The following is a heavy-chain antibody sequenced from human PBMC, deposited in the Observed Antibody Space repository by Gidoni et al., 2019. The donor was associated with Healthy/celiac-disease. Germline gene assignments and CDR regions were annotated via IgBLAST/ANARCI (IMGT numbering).Heavy chain of an antibody. CDR3: ARDLGYDSSGYYHY. J-gene: IGHJ4*02. Sequence: EVQLVESGGGLVKPGGSLRISCAASGFTFSSYSMNWVRQAPGKGLEWVSSISSSSSYIYYADSVKGRFTISRDNAKHSLYLQMNSLRAEDTAVYYCARDLGYDSSGYYHYWGQGTLVTVSS. V-gene: IGHV3-21*01. D-gene: IGHD3-22*01. CDR2: ISSSSSYI. CDR1: GFTFSSYS.